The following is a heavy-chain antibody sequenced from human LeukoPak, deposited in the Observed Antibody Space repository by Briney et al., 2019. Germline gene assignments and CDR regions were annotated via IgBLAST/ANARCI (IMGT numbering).Heavy chain of an antibody. V-gene: IGHV4-31*03. CDR3: ARGFWSGYYFYFDY. J-gene: IGHJ4*02. CDR1: GGSISSGGYY. D-gene: IGHD3-3*01. CDR2: IYYSGST. Sequence: SETLSLTCTVSGGSISSGGYYWSWIRQHPGKGLEWIGYIYYSGSTYYNPSLKSRVTISVGTSKNQFSLKLSSVAAADTAVYYCARGFWSGYYFYFDYWGQGTLVTVSS.